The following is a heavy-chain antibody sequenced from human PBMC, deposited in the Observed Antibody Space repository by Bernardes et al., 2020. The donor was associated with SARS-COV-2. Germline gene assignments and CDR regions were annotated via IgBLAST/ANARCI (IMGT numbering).Heavy chain of an antibody. CDR2: IYYSGST. CDR1: GGSISSSSYY. V-gene: IGHV4-39*01. Sequence: SETLSLTCTVSGGSISSSSYYWGWIRQPPGKGLEWIGSIYYSGSTYYNPSLKSRVTISVDTSKNQFSLKLSSVTAADTAVYYCARLRVGATVVPFFDYWGQGTLVTVSS. D-gene: IGHD1-26*01. J-gene: IGHJ4*02. CDR3: ARLRVGATVVPFFDY.